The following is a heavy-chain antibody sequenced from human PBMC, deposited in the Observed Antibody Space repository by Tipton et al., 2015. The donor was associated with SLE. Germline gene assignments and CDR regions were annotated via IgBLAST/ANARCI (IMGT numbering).Heavy chain of an antibody. J-gene: IGHJ4*02. Sequence: LRLSCAVYGGSFSGYYWSWIRQPPGKGLEWIGEINHSGSTNYNPSLKSRVTISVDTSKNQFSLKLSSVTAADTAVYYCARESPEGTTVNAADYWGQGTLVTVSS. CDR2: INHSGST. D-gene: IGHD4-17*01. CDR1: GGSFSGYY. V-gene: IGHV4-34*01. CDR3: ARESPEGTTVNAADY.